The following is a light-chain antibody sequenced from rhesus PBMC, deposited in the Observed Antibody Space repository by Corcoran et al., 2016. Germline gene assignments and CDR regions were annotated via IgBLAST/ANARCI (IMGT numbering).Light chain of an antibody. CDR1: QAISTW. CDR2: RAA. CDR3: QQHDHSPLT. J-gene: IGKJ4*01. V-gene: IGKV1-69*01. Sequence: DIQMTQSPSSLSASVGDRVTITCRASQAISTWLAWYQQKPGKAPNLLIYRAANLETGVPSRFRGSGAGTDFTLTISSLQPEDIATYYCQQHDHSPLTFGGGTKVEIK.